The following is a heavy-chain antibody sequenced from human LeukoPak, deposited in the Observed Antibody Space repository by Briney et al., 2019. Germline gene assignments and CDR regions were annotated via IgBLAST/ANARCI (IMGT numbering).Heavy chain of an antibody. Sequence: PSETLSLTCTVSGGSISSSSYCWGWIRQPPGKGLEWIGSIYYSGSTYYNPSLKSRVTISVDTSKNQFSLKLSSVTAADTAVYYCARGFLSSTSRGALDYWGQGTLVTVSS. CDR1: GGSISSSSYC. CDR3: ARGFLSSTSRGALDY. CDR2: IYYSGST. V-gene: IGHV4-39*07. D-gene: IGHD2-2*01. J-gene: IGHJ4*02.